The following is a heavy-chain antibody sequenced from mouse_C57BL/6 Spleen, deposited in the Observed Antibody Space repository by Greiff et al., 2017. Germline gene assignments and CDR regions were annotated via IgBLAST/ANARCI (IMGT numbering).Heavy chain of an antibody. CDR3: ARQGIGLDFDV. D-gene: IGHD2-14*01. CDR2: ISNLAYSI. CDR1: GFTFSDYG. J-gene: IGHJ1*03. V-gene: IGHV5-15*01. Sequence: EVMLVESGGGLVQPGGSLKFSCAASGFTFSDYGMAWVRQAPRQGPEWVAFISNLAYSIYYADTVTGRFTISRENAKNTLYLEMSSLRSEDTAMYYCARQGIGLDFDVWGTGTTVTVSS.